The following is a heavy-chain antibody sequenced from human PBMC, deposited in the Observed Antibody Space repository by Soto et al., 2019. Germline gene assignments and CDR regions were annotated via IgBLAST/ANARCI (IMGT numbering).Heavy chain of an antibody. CDR2: IYYSGSP. D-gene: IGHD1-7*01. V-gene: IGHV4-39*01. CDR3: ARHPNWNYEGRTYYYYGMDV. J-gene: IGHJ6*02. CDR1: GCSIHSSSSY. Sequence: PSETLSLTCTVSGCSIHSSSSYWGWIRQPPGKGLEWIGSIYYSGSPYYNPSLKSRVTISVDTSKNQFSLKLSSVTAADTAVYYCARHPNWNYEGRTYYYYGMDVWGQGTTVT.